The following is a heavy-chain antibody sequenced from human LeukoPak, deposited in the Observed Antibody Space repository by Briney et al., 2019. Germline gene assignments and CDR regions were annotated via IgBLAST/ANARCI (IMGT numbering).Heavy chain of an antibody. J-gene: IGHJ4*02. CDR3: ARHGSVADPFDC. CDR1: GGSISSNSFY. D-gene: IGHD6-19*01. V-gene: IGHV4-39*01. Sequence: SETLSLTCTVSGGSISSNSFYWGWIRQPPGTGLEWIGSMDYSGSSYYNPSLKSRVTISVDTSKNQFSLNLNSVTAADTAVYYCARHGSVADPFDCWGQGTLVTVSS. CDR2: MDYSGSS.